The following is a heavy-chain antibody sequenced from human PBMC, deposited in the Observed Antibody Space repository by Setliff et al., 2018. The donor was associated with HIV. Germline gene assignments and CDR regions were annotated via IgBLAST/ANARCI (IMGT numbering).Heavy chain of an antibody. D-gene: IGHD3-22*01. CDR3: AGDSGYPSNWFDP. V-gene: IGHV4-39*02. CDR1: GGSIGRGPVY. CDR2: IYYSGTT. J-gene: IGHJ5*02. Sequence: SETLSLTCTVSGGSIGRGPVYWGWFRQPPGEGLEWIGSIYYSGTTYYAPSLESRLTISIDTSQTQFSLKLTSVTAADTAMYFCAGDSGYPSNWFDPWSQGILVTVSS.